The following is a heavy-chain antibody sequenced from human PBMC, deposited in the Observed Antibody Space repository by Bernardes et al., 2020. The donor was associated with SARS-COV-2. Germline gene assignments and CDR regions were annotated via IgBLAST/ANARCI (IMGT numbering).Heavy chain of an antibody. J-gene: IGHJ4*02. CDR3: ARDLLAAAGPSN. CDR1: GLTFSYSA. D-gene: IGHD6-13*01. Sequence: GGSLRLSCAASAASGLTFSYSAMHWVRQAPGKGLEWVAVISFDGSNQYYADSVKGRFTISRDNSKNTLYLQMNSLRAEDTAVYYCARDLLAAAGPSNWGQGTLVTVSS. V-gene: IGHV3-30-3*01. CDR2: ISFDGSNQ.